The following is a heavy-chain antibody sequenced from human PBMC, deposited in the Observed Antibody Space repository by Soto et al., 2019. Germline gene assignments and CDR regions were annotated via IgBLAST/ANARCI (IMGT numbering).Heavy chain of an antibody. Sequence: GASVKVSCKASGYTFTSYDINWVRQATGQGLEWMGWMNPNSGNTGYAQKFQGRVTMTRNTSISTAYMELSSLRSEDTAVYYCARGVQPYYDFWSGYLGVYYYYMDVWGKGTTVTVSS. V-gene: IGHV1-8*01. CDR3: ARGVQPYYDFWSGYLGVYYYYMDV. J-gene: IGHJ6*03. CDR1: GYTFTSYD. CDR2: MNPNSGNT. D-gene: IGHD3-3*01.